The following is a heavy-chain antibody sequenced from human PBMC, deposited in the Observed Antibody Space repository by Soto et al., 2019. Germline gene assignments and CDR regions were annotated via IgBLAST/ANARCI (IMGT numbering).Heavy chain of an antibody. CDR1: GYTFTSYG. D-gene: IGHD3-3*01. V-gene: IGHV1-18*01. J-gene: IGHJ4*02. Sequence: ASVKVSCKASGYTFTSYGISWVRQAPGQGLEWMGWISAYNGNTNYAQKLQGRVTMTTDTSTSTAYMELGSLRSDDTAVYYCARAKQAIFGVVIYFDYWGQGTLVTVSS. CDR3: ARAKQAIFGVVIYFDY. CDR2: ISAYNGNT.